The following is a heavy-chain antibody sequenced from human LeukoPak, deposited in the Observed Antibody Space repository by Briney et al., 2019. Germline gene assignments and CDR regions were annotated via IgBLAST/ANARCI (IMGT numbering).Heavy chain of an antibody. CDR3: ARRTTYFGFRPSESPPCFDY. CDR1: GDSISYFY. CDR2: INHTGST. D-gene: IGHD3-9*01. J-gene: IGHJ4*02. V-gene: IGHV4-59*08. Sequence: SETLSLTCSVSGDSISYFYWSWIRQAAGKGLEWIGEINHTGSTKYNPSLKSRVTISVDTSKNQFSLKLSSVTAADTAVYYCARRTTYFGFRPSESPPCFDYWGQGTLVTVSS.